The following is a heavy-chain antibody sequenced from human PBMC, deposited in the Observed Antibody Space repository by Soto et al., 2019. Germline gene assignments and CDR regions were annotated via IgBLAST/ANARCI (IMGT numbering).Heavy chain of an antibody. CDR3: ARDLTLEQLRYRPNFDY. Sequence: GGSLRLSCAASGFTFSSYAMHWVRQAPGKGLEWVAVISYDGSNKYYADSVKGRFTISRDNSKNTLYLQMNSLRAEDTAVYYCARDLTLEQLRYRPNFDYWGQGTLVTVSS. V-gene: IGHV3-30-3*01. D-gene: IGHD1-1*01. CDR2: ISYDGSNK. CDR1: GFTFSSYA. J-gene: IGHJ4*02.